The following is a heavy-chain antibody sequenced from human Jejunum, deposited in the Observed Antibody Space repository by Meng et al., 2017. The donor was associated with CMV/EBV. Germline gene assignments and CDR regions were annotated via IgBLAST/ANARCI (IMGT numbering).Heavy chain of an antibody. CDR1: GGSISSGDDY. Sequence: QGPGQGWVNPPQPRPLTSTASGGSISSGDDYWSWSRQPPGKGLEWIGCIYYSGSTYYNPSLKGRVTISVDTSKNQFSLNLSSVTAADTAVYYCARGQRSYSGSYPEWFDPWGQGTLVTVSS. V-gene: IGHV4-30-4*01. CDR3: ARGQRSYSGSYPEWFDP. CDR2: IYYSGST. J-gene: IGHJ5*02. D-gene: IGHD1-26*01.